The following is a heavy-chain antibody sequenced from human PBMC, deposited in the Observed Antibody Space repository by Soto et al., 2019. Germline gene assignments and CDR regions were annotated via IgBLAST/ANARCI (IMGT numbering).Heavy chain of an antibody. D-gene: IGHD3-16*01. Sequence: EVQMVQSGGDLVKPGGSLRLSCVTSGFMFSSAWMSWVRQAPGKGLEWVARIKSKADGGARDYAAPVKGRFTISRDDSKNRVYLKINSLRAKDTALYYCVEGWNDFWGKGPLVTVSS. V-gene: IGHV3-15*01. J-gene: IGHJ4*02. CDR2: IKSKADGGAR. CDR1: GFMFSSAW. CDR3: VEGWNDF.